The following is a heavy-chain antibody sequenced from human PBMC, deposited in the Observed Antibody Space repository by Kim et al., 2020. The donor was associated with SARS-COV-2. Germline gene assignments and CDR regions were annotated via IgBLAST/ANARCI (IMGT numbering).Heavy chain of an antibody. V-gene: IGHV3-21*01. CDR1: GFTFSSYS. Sequence: GGSLRLSCAASGFTFSSYSMNWVRQAPGKGLEWVSSISSSSYIYYADSVKGRFTISRDNAKNSLYLQMNSLRAEDTAVYYCARAYYDSSGYYYPFDYWGQGTLVTVSS. CDR2: ISSSSYI. D-gene: IGHD3-22*01. J-gene: IGHJ4*02. CDR3: ARAYYDSSGYYYPFDY.